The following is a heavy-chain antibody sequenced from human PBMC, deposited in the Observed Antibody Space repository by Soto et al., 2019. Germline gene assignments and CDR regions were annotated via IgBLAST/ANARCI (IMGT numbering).Heavy chain of an antibody. CDR1: GGSISSSSYY. J-gene: IGHJ3*02. CDR2: IYYSGST. V-gene: IGHV4-39*01. Sequence: PSETLSLTCTVSGGSISSSSYYWGWIRQPTGKGLEWIGSIYYSGSTYYNPSLKSRVTISVDTSKNQFSLKLSSVTAADTAVYYCARRGPDTAMVIGGDAFDIWGQGTMVTVSS. CDR3: ARRGPDTAMVIGGDAFDI. D-gene: IGHD5-18*01.